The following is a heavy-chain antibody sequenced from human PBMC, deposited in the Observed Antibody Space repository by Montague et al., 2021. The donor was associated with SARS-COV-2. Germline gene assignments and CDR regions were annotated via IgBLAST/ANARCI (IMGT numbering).Heavy chain of an antibody. Sequence: SETLSLTCTVSGGSISSSSYYWGWIRQPPGKGLEWIGSIYYSGSTYYNPSLKSRVTISVDTSKNPFSPKLSSVTAADTAVYYCARLASGWWELTLDYWGQGTLVTVSS. CDR2: IYYSGST. CDR3: ARLASGWWELTLDY. CDR1: GGSISSSSYY. V-gene: IGHV4-39*01. J-gene: IGHJ4*02. D-gene: IGHD2-15*01.